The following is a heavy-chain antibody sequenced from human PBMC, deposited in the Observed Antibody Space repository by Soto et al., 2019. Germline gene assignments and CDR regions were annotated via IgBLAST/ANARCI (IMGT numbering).Heavy chain of an antibody. D-gene: IGHD3-3*01. J-gene: IGHJ6*02. CDR3: ARVAYYDFWSGYYTDGGMDV. V-gene: IGHV1-2*02. CDR2: INPNSGGT. Sequence: ASVQVSCKASGYTFTGYYMHWVRQAPGQGLEWMGWINPNSGGTNYAQKFQGRVTMTRDTSISTAYMELSRLRSDDTAVYYCARVAYYDFWSGYYTDGGMDVWGQGTTVTVSS. CDR1: GYTFTGYY.